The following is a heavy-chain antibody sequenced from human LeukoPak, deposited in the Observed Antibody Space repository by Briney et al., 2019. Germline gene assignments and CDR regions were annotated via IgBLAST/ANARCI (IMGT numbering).Heavy chain of an antibody. D-gene: IGHD2-2*01. CDR3: ARGIVVPAARFDL. CDR1: GGSISSYY. J-gene: IGHJ5*02. CDR2: IYYSGST. V-gene: IGHV4-59*01. Sequence: SETLSLTCTVSGGSISSYYWSWIRQPPGKGLEWIGYIYYSGSTNYNPSLKSRVTISVDTSKNQFSLKLSSVTAADTAVYYCARGIVVPAARFDLWGQGTLVTVSS.